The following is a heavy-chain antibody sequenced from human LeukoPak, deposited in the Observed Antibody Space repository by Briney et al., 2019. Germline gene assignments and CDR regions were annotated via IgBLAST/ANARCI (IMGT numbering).Heavy chain of an antibody. CDR3: ATDSLIAAAGTYQGFDY. D-gene: IGHD6-13*01. CDR2: FDPEDGET. V-gene: IGHV1-24*01. Sequence: ASVKVSCKVSGYTLTELSMHWVRQAPGKGLEWMGGFDPEDGETIYAQKFQGRVTMTEDTSTDTAYMELSSLRSEDTAVYYCATDSLIAAAGTYQGFDYWGQGTLVTVSP. CDR1: GYTLTELS. J-gene: IGHJ4*02.